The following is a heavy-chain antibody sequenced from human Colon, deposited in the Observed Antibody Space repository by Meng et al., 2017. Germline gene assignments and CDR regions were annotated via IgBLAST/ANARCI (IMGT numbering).Heavy chain of an antibody. Sequence: GESLKISCKGSGYSFTNLWIGWVRQMPGKGLEWMGILYPGDSIITYSPSFHGHVTISADKSISTAYLQWISLKASDTAMYYCARSQAYVTNEGSLGYYFDYWGQGTLVTVSS. CDR2: LYPGDSII. D-gene: IGHD4-17*01. V-gene: IGHV5-51*01. J-gene: IGHJ4*02. CDR1: GYSFTNLW. CDR3: ARSQAYVTNEGSLGYYFDY.